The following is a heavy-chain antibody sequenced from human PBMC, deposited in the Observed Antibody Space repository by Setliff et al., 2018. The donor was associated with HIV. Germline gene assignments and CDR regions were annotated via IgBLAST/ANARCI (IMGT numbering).Heavy chain of an antibody. CDR2: IYPSDSNT. Sequence: GESLKISCKASGYNFTNYYIAWVRQMPGRGLDYMWIIYPSDSNTTYSPSFQGQITISADKSLSTAYLQWSSLKASDTAMYYCARQGVAGGPNYYYYYYMDVWGKGTTVTVSS. D-gene: IGHD6-19*01. V-gene: IGHV5-51*01. J-gene: IGHJ6*03. CDR1: GYNFTNYY. CDR3: ARQGVAGGPNYYYYYYMDV.